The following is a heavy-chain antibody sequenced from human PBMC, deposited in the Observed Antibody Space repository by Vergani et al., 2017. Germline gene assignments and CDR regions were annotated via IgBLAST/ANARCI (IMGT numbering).Heavy chain of an antibody. Sequence: QVQLQQWGAGLLKPSETLSLTCAVYGGSFSGYYWCWIRQPPGKGLEWIGEIKHNGSTNYNPSLQSRVTISVYTSKNQFSLKLSSVTAADTAVYYCARGRRGSIVATHWGQGTLVTVSS. V-gene: IGHV4-34*01. D-gene: IGHD5-12*01. CDR2: IKHNGST. CDR3: ARGRRGSIVATH. J-gene: IGHJ4*02. CDR1: GGSFSGYY.